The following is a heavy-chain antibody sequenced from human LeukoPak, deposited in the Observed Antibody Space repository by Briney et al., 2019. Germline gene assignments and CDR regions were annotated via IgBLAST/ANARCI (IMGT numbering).Heavy chain of an antibody. V-gene: IGHV3-23*01. CDR2: ISGGSDTT. D-gene: IGHD5-24*01. Sequence: GGSLRLSCEASGFTSSSYGITWVPQAPGKGLERVSGISGGSDTTHYAASVKGRFTISRDNSKNTLYLQMNSLRAEDTAVYYCARWDGYGDYWGQGTLVTVSS. CDR1: GFTSSSYG. J-gene: IGHJ4*02. CDR3: ARWDGYGDY.